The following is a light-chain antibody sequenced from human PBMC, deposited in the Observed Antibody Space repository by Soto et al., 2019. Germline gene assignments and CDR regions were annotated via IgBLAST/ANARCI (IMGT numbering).Light chain of an antibody. V-gene: IGLV1-36*01. CDR3: AAWDDSLNGLV. CDR2: YDD. CDR1: SSNIGNNA. J-gene: IGLJ2*01. Sequence: QSVLTQPPSVSEAPRQRVTISCSGSSSNIGNNAVNWYQQLPGKAPKLLIYYDDLLPSGVSDRFSGSRSGTSASLAISGLQSDDEADYYCAAWDDSLNGLVFGGGTKVTVL.